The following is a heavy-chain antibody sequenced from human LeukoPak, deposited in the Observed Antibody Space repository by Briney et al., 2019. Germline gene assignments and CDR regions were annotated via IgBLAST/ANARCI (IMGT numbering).Heavy chain of an antibody. Sequence: ASVKVSCKASGYTFTSYGISWVRQAPGQGLEWMGWISAYNGNTNYAQKLQGRVTMTTDTSTSTAYMELRSLRSDDTAVYYCARDLVQRLATGAFDIWGQGTMVTVSS. J-gene: IGHJ3*02. V-gene: IGHV1-18*01. D-gene: IGHD6-25*01. CDR2: ISAYNGNT. CDR1: GYTFTSYG. CDR3: ARDLVQRLATGAFDI.